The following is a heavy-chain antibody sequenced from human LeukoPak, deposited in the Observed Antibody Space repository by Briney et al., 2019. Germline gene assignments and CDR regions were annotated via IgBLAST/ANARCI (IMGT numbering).Heavy chain of an antibody. J-gene: IGHJ3*02. Sequence: SETLSLTCTVSGGSISSSSYYWGWIRQPPGKGLEWIGSIYYSGSTYYNPSLKSRVTISVDTSKNQFSLKLSSVTAADTAVYYCARRALKVLGNAFDIWGQGTMVTVSS. CDR2: IYYSGST. D-gene: IGHD3-10*01. CDR3: ARRALKVLGNAFDI. V-gene: IGHV4-39*01. CDR1: GGSISSSSYY.